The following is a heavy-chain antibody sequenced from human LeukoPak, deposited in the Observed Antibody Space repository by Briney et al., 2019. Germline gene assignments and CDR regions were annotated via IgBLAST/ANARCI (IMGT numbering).Heavy chain of an antibody. J-gene: IGHJ4*02. CDR3: ARDRYDRSVYYDY. Sequence: GGSLRLSCAASGFTFSNYWMHWVRQAPGKGLEWVSSISSSSSYIHYTDSVKGRFTISRDNTKKSLYLQMNSLRAEDTAVYYCARDRYDRSVYYDYWGQGTLVTVSS. V-gene: IGHV3-21*01. CDR1: GFTFSNYW. D-gene: IGHD3-22*01. CDR2: ISSSSSYI.